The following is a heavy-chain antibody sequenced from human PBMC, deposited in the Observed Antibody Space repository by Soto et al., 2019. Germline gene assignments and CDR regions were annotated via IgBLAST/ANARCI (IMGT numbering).Heavy chain of an antibody. D-gene: IGHD2-21*02. CDR1: GFTFSSYG. J-gene: IGHJ4*02. Sequence: GGSLRLSCAASGFTFSSYGMNWVRQAPGKGLEWVSYISSSSNTIYYADSVKGRFTISRDNAKNSLSLQMNNLRAEDTAVYYCARGVTMTDFDYWGQGTLVTVSS. CDR2: ISSSSNTI. CDR3: ARGVTMTDFDY. V-gene: IGHV3-48*01.